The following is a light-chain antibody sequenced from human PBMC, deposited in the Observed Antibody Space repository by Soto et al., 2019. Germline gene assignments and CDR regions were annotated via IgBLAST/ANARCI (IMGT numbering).Light chain of an antibody. CDR1: QSVGSD. J-gene: IGKJ2*01. V-gene: IGKV3-15*01. Sequence: EIVMTQSPVALSVSPGERAALSCRASQSVGSDFAWYQQRPGQAPRVLIYGTSTRAPGVPARFSGSGSGTDFTLTISSLQSEDFAVYYCQQYNSWPYTFGQGTRLEIK. CDR3: QQYNSWPYT. CDR2: GTS.